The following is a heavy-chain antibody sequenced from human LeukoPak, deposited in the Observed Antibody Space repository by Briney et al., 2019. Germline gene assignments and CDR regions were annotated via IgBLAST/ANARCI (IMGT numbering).Heavy chain of an antibody. J-gene: IGHJ4*02. CDR2: INPNSGGT. V-gene: IGHV1-2*02. D-gene: IGHD3-9*01. Sequence: ASVKVSCKASGYTFTGYYMHWVRQAPGQGLEWMGWINPNSGGTNYAQKFQGRVTMTRDTSISTAYMELSRLRSDDTAVYYCARAPKAITILLPDYWGQGTLVTVSS. CDR3: ARAPKAITILLPDY. CDR1: GYTFTGYY.